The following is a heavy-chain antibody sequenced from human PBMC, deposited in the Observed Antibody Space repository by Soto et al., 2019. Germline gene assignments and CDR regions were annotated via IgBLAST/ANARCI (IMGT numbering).Heavy chain of an antibody. CDR3: ARWAGGDHGWFDP. CDR2: ISAYNGNT. CDR1: GYTLRSYG. V-gene: IGHV1-18*01. D-gene: IGHD2-21*02. J-gene: IGHJ5*02. Sequence: QVQLVQSGAEVKKPGASVKVSCKASGYTLRSYGISWVRQAPGQGLEWMGWISAYNGNTKDAQKYQGRVTMTTDTPTSTAYMELRSLTSDDTGVYYGARWAGGDHGWFDPWGQGTLVTVSS.